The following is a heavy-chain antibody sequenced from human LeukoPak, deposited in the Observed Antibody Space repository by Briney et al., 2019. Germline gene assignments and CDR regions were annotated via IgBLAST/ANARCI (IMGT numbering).Heavy chain of an antibody. CDR1: GFTFSSFW. D-gene: IGHD3-16*01. CDR2: INSDGSET. Sequence: GGSLRLSCAASGFTFSSFWIYWVRHAPGKGLVWVSRINSDGSETMYADSVKGRFTIPRDNAKNTLYLEMNTLRAEDTAVYYCARVRMGDDFNPFDYWGQGTLVTVSS. V-gene: IGHV3-74*03. J-gene: IGHJ4*02. CDR3: ARVRMGDDFNPFDY.